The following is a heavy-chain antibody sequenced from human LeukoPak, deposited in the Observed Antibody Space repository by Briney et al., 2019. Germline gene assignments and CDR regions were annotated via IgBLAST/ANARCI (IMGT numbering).Heavy chain of an antibody. V-gene: IGHV3-23*01. CDR1: GFSFISYA. CDR3: ARDRLGILTGYFWFDP. D-gene: IGHD3-9*01. Sequence: SGGSLRLSCPASGFSFISYAMHWVRQAPGRVLEGVATLGGSGAGTYYSDSVQGRFTISRDNSKRTLFLLINSLRAEDTAVYYCARDRLGILTGYFWFDPWGQGTLVTVSS. J-gene: IGHJ5*02. CDR2: LGGSGAGT.